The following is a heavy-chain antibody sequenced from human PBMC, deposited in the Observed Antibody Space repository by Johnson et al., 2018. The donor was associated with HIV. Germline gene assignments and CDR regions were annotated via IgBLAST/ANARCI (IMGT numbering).Heavy chain of an antibody. CDR3: AKDWSRTVGATLGPGAFDI. CDR1: GFTFSS. D-gene: IGHD1-26*01. J-gene: IGHJ3*02. Sequence: QVQLVESGGGVVQPGRSLRLSCAASGFTFSSMHWDRQAPGKGLEWVAFIRYDGSNKYYADSVKGRFTISRDNSKNTLYLQMNSLRAEDTAVYYCAKDWSRTVGATLGPGAFDIWGLGTEVNVSS. V-gene: IGHV3-30*02. CDR2: IRYDGSNK.